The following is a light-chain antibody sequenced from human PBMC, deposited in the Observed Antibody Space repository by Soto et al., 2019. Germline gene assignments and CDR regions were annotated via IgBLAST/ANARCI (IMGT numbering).Light chain of an antibody. CDR3: QQYNNWPYT. J-gene: IGKJ2*01. Sequence: EIVMTQSPDTLSVSPGERATLSCRASQSVSSNLAWYQQKPGQAPRLLIFGASTRATGIPARFSGSGSGTEFTHTINSLQSEDFAVYHCQQYNNWPYTFGQGTTLEIK. CDR1: QSVSSN. V-gene: IGKV3-15*01. CDR2: GAS.